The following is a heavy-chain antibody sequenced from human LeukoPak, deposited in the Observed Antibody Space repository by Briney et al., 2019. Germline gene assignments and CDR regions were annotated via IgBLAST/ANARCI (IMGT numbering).Heavy chain of an antibody. Sequence: GGSLRLSCAASGFTFSSYAMSWVRQAPGKGLEWVSAISGSGGSTYYADPVKGWFTISRDNSKNTLYLQMNSLRAEDTAVYYCAKDTQQWLVPFDYWGQGTLVTVSS. J-gene: IGHJ4*02. CDR3: AKDTQQWLVPFDY. D-gene: IGHD6-19*01. V-gene: IGHV3-23*01. CDR1: GFTFSSYA. CDR2: ISGSGGST.